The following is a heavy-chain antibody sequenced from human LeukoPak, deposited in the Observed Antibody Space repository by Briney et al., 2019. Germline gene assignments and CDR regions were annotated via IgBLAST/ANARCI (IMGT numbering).Heavy chain of an antibody. J-gene: IGHJ4*02. V-gene: IGHV3-21*01. CDR1: GFTFSGYS. Sequence: PGGSLRLSCAASGFTFSGYSMNWVRQAPGKGLEWVSSISSSSSYIYYADSVKGRFTISRDNAKNSLYLQMNSLRAEDTAVYYCARDRTSSGWYYFDYWGQGTLVTVSS. CDR2: ISSSSSYI. CDR3: ARDRTSSGWYYFDY. D-gene: IGHD6-19*01.